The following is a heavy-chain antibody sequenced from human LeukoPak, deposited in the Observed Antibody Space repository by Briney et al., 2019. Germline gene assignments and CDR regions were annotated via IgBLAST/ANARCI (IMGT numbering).Heavy chain of an antibody. D-gene: IGHD2-2*01. CDR3: ARRGEGVPAAPFDY. CDR1: GFTFSSYS. Sequence: GGSLRLSCAASGFTFSSYSMNWVRQAPGKGLEWVSSISSSSSYIYYADSVKGRFTISRDNAKNSLYLQMNSLRAEDTAVYYCARRGEGVPAAPFDYWGQGTLVTVSS. CDR2: ISSSSSYI. V-gene: IGHV3-21*01. J-gene: IGHJ4*02.